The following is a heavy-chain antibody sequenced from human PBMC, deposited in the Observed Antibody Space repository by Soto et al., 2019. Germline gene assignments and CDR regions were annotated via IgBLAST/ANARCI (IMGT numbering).Heavy chain of an antibody. CDR1: GFTFENYW. D-gene: IGHD6-19*01. J-gene: IGHJ4*02. CDR2: IKQDGSET. Sequence: EVHLVEFGGVLVQPGGSVTLSCAASGFTFENYWMNWVRQAPGKGLEWLASIKQDGSETLYVDSVKGRFTISRDNPKNSLYLEMGSLRPDDTAVYYCAGGRGRYTAHWGQGTLVTVSS. V-gene: IGHV3-7*04. CDR3: AGGRGRYTAH.